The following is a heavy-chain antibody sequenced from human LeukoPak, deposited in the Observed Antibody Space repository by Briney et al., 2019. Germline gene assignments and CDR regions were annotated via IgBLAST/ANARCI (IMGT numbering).Heavy chain of an antibody. CDR3: ARARGIVVVPAAMPGGIWFDP. J-gene: IGHJ5*02. V-gene: IGHV4-31*03. CDR2: IYYSGST. D-gene: IGHD2-2*01. Sequence: SETLSLTCTVSGGSISSGGYYWSWIRQHPGKGLEWIGYIYYSGSTYYNPSLKSRVTISVDTSKNQFSLKLSSVTAADTAVYYCARARGIVVVPAAMPGGIWFDPWGRGTLVTVSS. CDR1: GGSISSGGYY.